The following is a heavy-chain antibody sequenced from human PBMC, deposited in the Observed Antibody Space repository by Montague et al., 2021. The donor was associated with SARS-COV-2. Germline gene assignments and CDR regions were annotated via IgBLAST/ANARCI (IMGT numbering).Heavy chain of an antibody. D-gene: IGHD3-16*02. Sequence: SETLSLTCTVSGGSISSPDYYWGWLRQSPGKELEWIGSISYTGRTYYNPSLRSRVTISVDKSKNQISLKLTSVTAADTATYYCARGQVTVFAILIAFPAAGAIDVWGQGTTVTVS. CDR1: GGSISSPDYY. J-gene: IGHJ3*01. V-gene: IGHV4-39*07. CDR3: ARGQVTVFAILIAFPAAGAIDV. CDR2: ISYTGRT.